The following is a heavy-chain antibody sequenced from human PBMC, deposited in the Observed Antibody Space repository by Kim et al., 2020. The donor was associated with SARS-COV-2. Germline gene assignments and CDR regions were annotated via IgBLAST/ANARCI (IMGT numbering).Heavy chain of an antibody. CDR3: AKEGEVDYVWGSYHDYYYYGMDV. CDR1: GFTFSSYA. CDR2: ISGSGGST. V-gene: IGHV3-23*01. J-gene: IGHJ6*02. D-gene: IGHD3-16*02. Sequence: GGSLRLSCAASGFTFSSYAMSWVRQAPGKGLEWVSAISGSGGSTYYADSVKGRFTISRDNSKNTLYLQMNSLRAEDTAVYYCAKEGEVDYVWGSYHDYYYYGMDVWGQGTTVTVSS.